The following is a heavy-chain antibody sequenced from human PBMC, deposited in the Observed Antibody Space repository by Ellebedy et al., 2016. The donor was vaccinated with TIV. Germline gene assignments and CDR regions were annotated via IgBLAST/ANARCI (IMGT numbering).Heavy chain of an antibody. Sequence: SETLSLXXTVSGGSISGSGSYWGWIRQPPGKGLEWIGSIYYSGRTHYNPSLMSRVTISVDTSKNQFSLRLSSVTAADTAVYYCARLVAARRPDYWGQGTLVTVSS. V-gene: IGHV4-39*01. CDR1: GGSISGSGSY. CDR2: IYYSGRT. CDR3: ARLVAARRPDY. D-gene: IGHD6-6*01. J-gene: IGHJ4*02.